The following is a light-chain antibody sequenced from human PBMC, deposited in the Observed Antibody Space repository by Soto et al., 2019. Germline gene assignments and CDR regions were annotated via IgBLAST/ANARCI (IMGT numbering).Light chain of an antibody. CDR3: TSFTSSSTLYV. V-gene: IGLV2-14*01. CDR2: DVS. Sequence: QSALTQPASVSGSPGQSITISCTGTGSDVGAYNYVSWYQQHPDKAPKLMIYDVSDRPSGVSNRFSGSKSGNTASLTISGLQAEDEADYYCTSFTSSSTLYVSGAGTKLTVL. J-gene: IGLJ1*01. CDR1: GSDVGAYNY.